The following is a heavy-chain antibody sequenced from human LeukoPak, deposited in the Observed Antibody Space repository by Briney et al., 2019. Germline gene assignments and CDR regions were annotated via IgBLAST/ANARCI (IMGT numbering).Heavy chain of an antibody. Sequence: GGSLRLSCAASGFTFSSYAMSWVRQAPGKGLEWVSAISGSGGSTYYADSVKGRFTISRDNSKNTLYLQMNSLRAEDTAVYYCASVKWFGELLPFDYWGQGTLATVSS. CDR1: GFTFSSYA. J-gene: IGHJ4*02. CDR2: ISGSGGST. V-gene: IGHV3-23*01. CDR3: ASVKWFGELLPFDY. D-gene: IGHD3-10*01.